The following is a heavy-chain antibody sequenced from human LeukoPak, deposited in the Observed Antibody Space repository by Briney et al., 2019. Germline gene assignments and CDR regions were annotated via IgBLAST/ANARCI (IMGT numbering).Heavy chain of an antibody. D-gene: IGHD3-10*01. CDR3: ARRFGELEPAFDT. Sequence: GGSLRLSCAASGFTFSSYEMNWVRQAPGKGLEWVSYISGSGSTIYYADSVKGRFTISRDNAKNSLYLQMNSLRAEDTALYYCARRFGELEPAFDTWGQGTMVTVSS. CDR1: GFTFSSYE. CDR2: ISGSGSTI. J-gene: IGHJ3*02. V-gene: IGHV3-48*03.